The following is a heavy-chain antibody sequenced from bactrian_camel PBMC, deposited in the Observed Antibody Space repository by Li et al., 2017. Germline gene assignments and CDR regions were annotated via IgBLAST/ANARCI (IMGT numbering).Heavy chain of an antibody. D-gene: IGHD8*01. J-gene: IGHJ4*01. CDR2: VDSDGTT. Sequence: HVQLVESGGDSVQAGGSLTLSCKASGYDIGSYSMGWFRQHPSGNGRQGIAAVDSDGTTTYADSSKGRFTVSHDVAKRTLSLQMSNIEADDTATYYCALDVLERGCSLTTVFHRWGQGTQVTVS. CDR1: GYDIGSYS. V-gene: IGHV3S9*01. CDR3: ALDVLERGCSLTTVFHR.